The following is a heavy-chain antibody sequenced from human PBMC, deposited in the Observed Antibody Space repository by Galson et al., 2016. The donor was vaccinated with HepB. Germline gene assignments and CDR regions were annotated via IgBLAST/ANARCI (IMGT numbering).Heavy chain of an antibody. CDR1: GFTLSNSA. Sequence: SLRLSCAASGFTLSNSAMSWVRQAPGKGLVWVSRINTDGSSTSYADSVKGRFTISRDNAKNTLYLHMNSLRAEDTAVYYCARGGSRPIDYWGQGTLVTVSS. D-gene: IGHD1-26*01. V-gene: IGHV3-74*01. CDR2: INTDGSST. CDR3: ARGGSRPIDY. J-gene: IGHJ4*02.